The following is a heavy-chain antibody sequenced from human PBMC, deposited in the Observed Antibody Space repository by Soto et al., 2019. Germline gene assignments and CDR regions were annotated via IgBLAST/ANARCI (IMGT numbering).Heavy chain of an antibody. CDR2: VSGYNGDT. Sequence: QGQLVQSGPEVKKPGASVKVSCKASGYTFSRYGISWVRQAPGQGLEWMGWVSGYNGDTKYAQKVQGRVTMTLDTSTYTAYMELRSLTSDDPAKYYCARNGQPPCYYYGMDVWGQGTTVTVSS. CDR1: GYTFSRYG. V-gene: IGHV1-18*01. J-gene: IGHJ6*02. CDR3: ARNGQPPCYYYGMDV. D-gene: IGHD2-8*01.